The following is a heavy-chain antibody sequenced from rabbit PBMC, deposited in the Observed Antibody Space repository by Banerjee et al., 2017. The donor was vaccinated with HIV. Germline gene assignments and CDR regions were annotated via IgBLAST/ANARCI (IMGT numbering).Heavy chain of an antibody. V-gene: IGHV1S8*01. J-gene: IGHJ3*01. CDR3: ARDLAGVTGWNFGL. D-gene: IGHD4-1*01. Sequence: AKGRFTISSDNAQNTVDLQMNSLTAADTATYFCARDLAGVTGWNFGLWGQGTLVTVS.